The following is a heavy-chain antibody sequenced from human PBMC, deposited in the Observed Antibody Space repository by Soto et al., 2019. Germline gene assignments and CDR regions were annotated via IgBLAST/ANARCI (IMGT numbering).Heavy chain of an antibody. CDR3: ARAPFGVEWSTYYYSGMDV. V-gene: IGHV4-30-4*01. CDR1: GGCISSGDYY. Sequence: SETLSLTCTVSGGCISSGDYYWSWIRQPPGKGLEWIGYIYYSGSTYYNPSLKSRVTISVDTSKNQFSLKLSSVTAADTAVYYCARAPFGVEWSTYYYSGMDVWGQGTTVTVSS. CDR2: IYYSGST. D-gene: IGHD3-3*01. J-gene: IGHJ6*02.